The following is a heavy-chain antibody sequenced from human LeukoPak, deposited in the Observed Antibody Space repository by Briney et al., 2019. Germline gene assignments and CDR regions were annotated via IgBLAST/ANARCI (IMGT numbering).Heavy chain of an antibody. CDR3: AKDPSRKLRNFDWSFYYFDY. V-gene: IGHV3-23*01. CDR1: GFTFSSNA. CDR2: ISCNGGST. Sequence: RGSLRLSCAASGFTFSSNAMSWVRQAPGKGLEWVSAISCNGGSTYYADSVKGRFTISRYKSKNTLYLQMNSLRAEDTAVYYCAKDPSRKLRNFDWSFYYFDYWGQGTLVTVSS. J-gene: IGHJ4*02. D-gene: IGHD3-9*01.